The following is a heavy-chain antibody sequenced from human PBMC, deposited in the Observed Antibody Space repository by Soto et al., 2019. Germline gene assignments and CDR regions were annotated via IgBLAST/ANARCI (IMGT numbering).Heavy chain of an antibody. D-gene: IGHD3-22*01. CDR3: AAYYYDSSGIDY. CDR2: IYYSGNT. J-gene: IGHJ4*02. CDR1: GDSISSGDYY. Sequence: SETLSLTCTVSGDSISSGDYYWSWIRQPPGKGLEWIGSIYYSGNTYYNPSLKSRVTISVDTSKNQFSLKLSSVTAADTAVYYCAAYYYDSSGIDYWGQGTLVTVSS. V-gene: IGHV4-39*01.